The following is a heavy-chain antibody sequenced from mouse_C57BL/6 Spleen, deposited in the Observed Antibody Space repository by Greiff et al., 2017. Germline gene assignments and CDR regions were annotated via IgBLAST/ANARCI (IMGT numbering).Heavy chain of an antibody. CDR2: IWSGGST. CDR3: ARGGYGNSYAMDY. D-gene: IGHD2-10*02. Sequence: VKLQESGPGLVQPSQSLSITCTVSGFSLTSYGVHWVRQSPGTGLEWLGVIWSGGSTDYNAAFISRLRISKDNSKSQVFFKMNGLQADNTAIYYCARGGYGNSYAMDYWGQGTSVTVSS. V-gene: IGHV2-2*01. J-gene: IGHJ4*01. CDR1: GFSLTSYG.